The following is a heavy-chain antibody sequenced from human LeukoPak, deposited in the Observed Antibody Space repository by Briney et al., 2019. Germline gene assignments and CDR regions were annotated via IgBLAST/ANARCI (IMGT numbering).Heavy chain of an antibody. CDR3: ARGPSSNWSGLDF. V-gene: IGHV3-7*01. D-gene: IGHD6-13*01. CDR2: IKEDGTET. J-gene: IGHJ4*02. CDR1: GFMFSSNW. Sequence: TGGSLRLSCAASGFMFSSNWMSWVRLAPGKGLEWVANIKEDGTETYYVDSVKGRFTISRDNAKNTLYLQVNNLRAEDTAVYYCARGPSSNWSGLDFWGQGTLLTVSS.